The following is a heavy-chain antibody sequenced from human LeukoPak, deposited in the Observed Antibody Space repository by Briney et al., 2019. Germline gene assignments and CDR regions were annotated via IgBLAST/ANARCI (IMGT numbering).Heavy chain of an antibody. V-gene: IGHV3-23*01. CDR2: ISGSGGST. CDR1: GVTFTSSA. CDR3: AKDRRWGPDYFDY. J-gene: IGHJ4*02. D-gene: IGHD3-16*01. Sequence: GGSLRVSCAASGVTFTSSAMSSGCQGPGKGLGWVSAISGSGGSTYYADSVKGRFTISRDNSKNTLYLQMNSLRAEDTAVYYCAKDRRWGPDYFDYWGQGTLVTVSS.